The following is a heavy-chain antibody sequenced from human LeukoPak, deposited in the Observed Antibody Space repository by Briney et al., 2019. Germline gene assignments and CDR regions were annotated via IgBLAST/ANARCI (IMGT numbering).Heavy chain of an antibody. CDR1: GGSISSYY. V-gene: IGHV4-59*08. CDR2: IYYSGST. CDR3: ARHGDQYSSSWTSDWFDP. Sequence: PSETLSLTCTVSGGSISSYYWSWIRQPLGKGLEWIGYIYYSGSTNYNPSLKSRVTISVDTSKNQFSLKLSSVTAADTAVYYCARHGDQYSSSWTSDWFDPWGQGTLVTVSS. D-gene: IGHD6-13*01. J-gene: IGHJ5*02.